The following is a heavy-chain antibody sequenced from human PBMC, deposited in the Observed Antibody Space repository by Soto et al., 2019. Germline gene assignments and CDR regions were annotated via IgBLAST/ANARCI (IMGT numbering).Heavy chain of an antibody. D-gene: IGHD1-26*01. Sequence: EVQLVESGGGSVQPGESLRLSCAASGFSFRDYDMHWVRQRKGKGLEWGAGLGAADDPYYIGYVKGRFSVSRDNAQNSLFLQMNNLRVDDTAVYFCARAYLGRLPRRADYYYAMDVWGRGTTVTVSS. CDR2: LGAADDP. J-gene: IGHJ6*02. CDR1: GFSFRDYD. V-gene: IGHV3-13*05. CDR3: ARAYLGRLPRRADYYYAMDV.